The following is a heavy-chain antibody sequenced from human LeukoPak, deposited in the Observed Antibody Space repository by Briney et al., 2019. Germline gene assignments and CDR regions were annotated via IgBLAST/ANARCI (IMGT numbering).Heavy chain of an antibody. D-gene: IGHD3-10*01. V-gene: IGHV4-39*07. Sequence: SETLSLTCTVSGGSISSSSYYWGWIRQPPGKGLEWIGSIYYSGSTYYNPSLKSRVTISVDTSKNQFSLKLSSVTAADTAVCYCARDVRFGEFPMDVWGQGTTVTVSS. CDR3: ARDVRFGEFPMDV. CDR2: IYYSGST. CDR1: GGSISSSSYY. J-gene: IGHJ6*02.